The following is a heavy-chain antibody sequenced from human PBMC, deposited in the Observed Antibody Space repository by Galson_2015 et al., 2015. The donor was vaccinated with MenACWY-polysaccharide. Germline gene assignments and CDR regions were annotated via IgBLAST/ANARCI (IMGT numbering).Heavy chain of an antibody. Sequence: SETLSLTCTVSGGSISSYYWTWIRQPPGKGLEWIGYISYSGSTNYNPSLRSRVTISVDTSKNQFSLKLSSVTAADTAVYYCARGWNTMIVGWLDPWGQGTLVTVSS. CDR1: GGSISSYY. V-gene: IGHV4-59*01. J-gene: IGHJ5*02. CDR3: ARGWNTMIVGWLDP. D-gene: IGHD3-22*01. CDR2: ISYSGST.